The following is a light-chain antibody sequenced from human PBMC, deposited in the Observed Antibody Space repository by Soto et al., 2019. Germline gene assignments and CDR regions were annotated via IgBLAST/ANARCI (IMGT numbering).Light chain of an antibody. Sequence: VVLTQSPSTLSLSLGESATLSCRASQSVGSNLDWYQQKRGQAPRLLIYDATERATGIPARFTGSRSGTDFTLSISSLEPDDVAVYYCQQRSDRLSFGGGTVVEI. CDR1: QSVGSN. CDR2: DAT. CDR3: QQRSDRLS. V-gene: IGKV3-11*01. J-gene: IGKJ4*01.